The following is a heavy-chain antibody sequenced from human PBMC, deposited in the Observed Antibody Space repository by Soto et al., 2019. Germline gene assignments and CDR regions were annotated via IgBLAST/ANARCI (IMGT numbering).Heavy chain of an antibody. V-gene: IGHV1-2*04. D-gene: IGHD3-22*01. J-gene: IGHJ4*02. CDR1: GYTFTGYY. CDR2: INPNSGGT. CDR3: ARWSPRDSSGYYYVDY. Sequence: ASVKVSCKASGYTFTGYYMHWVRQAPGQGLEWMGWINPNSGGTNYAQKFQGWVTMTRDTSISTAYMELSRLRSDDTAVYYCARWSPRDSSGYYYVDYRGQRTLVTVSS.